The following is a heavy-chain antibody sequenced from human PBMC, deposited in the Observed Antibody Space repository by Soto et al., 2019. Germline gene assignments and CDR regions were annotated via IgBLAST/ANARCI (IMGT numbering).Heavy chain of an antibody. J-gene: IGHJ6*02. CDR1: GFTFSDYY. CDR2: ISSSGSTI. V-gene: IGHV3-11*01. CDR3: ARDKVRGSPDYYYYGMDV. Sequence: VQLVESGGGLVKPGGSLRLSCAASGFTFSDYYMSWIRQAPGKGLEWVSYISSSGSTIYYADSVKGRFTISRDNAKNSLYLQMNSLRAEDTAVYYCARDKVRGSPDYYYYGMDVWGQGTTVTVSS. D-gene: IGHD2-15*01.